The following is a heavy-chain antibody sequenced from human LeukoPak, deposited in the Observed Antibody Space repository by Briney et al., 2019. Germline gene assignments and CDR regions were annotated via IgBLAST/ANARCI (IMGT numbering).Heavy chain of an antibody. CDR2: INPNSGDT. Sequence: GASVKVSCKASGYTFTGYYMHWVRQAPGQGLEWMGWINPNSGDTNYAQKFQGRVTMTRGTSIKTAYMELSGLRSDDTAVYYCAVSSRYSGSYFSYFDYWGQGTLVTVSS. V-gene: IGHV1-2*02. CDR3: AVSSRYSGSYFSYFDY. J-gene: IGHJ4*02. CDR1: GYTFTGYY. D-gene: IGHD1-26*01.